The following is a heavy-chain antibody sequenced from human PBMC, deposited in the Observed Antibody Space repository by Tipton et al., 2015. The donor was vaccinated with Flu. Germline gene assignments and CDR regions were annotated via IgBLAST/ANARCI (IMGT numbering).Heavy chain of an antibody. CDR1: GYTFSNDW. J-gene: IGHJ4*02. Sequence: QLVQSGAEVKKAGESLKISCKGSGYTFSNDWIGWVRQRPGKGLEWMGIIYPGDSDTRYSPSFQGQVTISADKSISTAYLQWSSLKASDTAMYYCATGGLRYGFWATVSRYYFDYWGQGTLVTVSS. V-gene: IGHV5-51*03. CDR2: IYPGDSDT. CDR3: ATGGLRYGFWATVSRYYFDY. D-gene: IGHD3-3*01.